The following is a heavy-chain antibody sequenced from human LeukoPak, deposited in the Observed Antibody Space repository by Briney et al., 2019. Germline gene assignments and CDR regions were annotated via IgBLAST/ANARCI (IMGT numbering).Heavy chain of an antibody. V-gene: IGHV3-21*01. J-gene: IGHJ6*02. CDR2: TSSSSSYI. Sequence: GGSLRLSCAASGFTFSSYSMNWVRQAPGKGLEWVSSTSSSSSYIYYADSVKDRFTISRDNAKNSLYLQMNSLRAEDTAVYYCARDYARGGYYYYGMDVWGQGTTVTVSS. D-gene: IGHD2-2*01. CDR3: ARDYARGGYYYYGMDV. CDR1: GFTFSSYS.